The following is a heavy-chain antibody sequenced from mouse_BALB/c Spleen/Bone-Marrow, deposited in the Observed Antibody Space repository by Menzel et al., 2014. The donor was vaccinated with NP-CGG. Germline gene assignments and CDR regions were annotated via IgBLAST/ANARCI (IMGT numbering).Heavy chain of an antibody. J-gene: IGHJ1*01. CDR3: ARLYWYFDV. CDR2: INPDSSTI. CDR1: GFDFSRYW. V-gene: IGHV4-1*02. Sequence: EVKLQEPGGGLVQPGGSLKLSCAASGFDFSRYWMSWVRQAPGKGLEWIGEINPDSSTINYTPSLKDKFIISRDNAKNPLYLQMSEVRSEDTALYYCARLYWYFDVWGAGTTVTVSS.